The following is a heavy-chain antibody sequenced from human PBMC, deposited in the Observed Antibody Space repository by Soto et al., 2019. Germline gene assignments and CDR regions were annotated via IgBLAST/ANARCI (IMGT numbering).Heavy chain of an antibody. D-gene: IGHD6-13*01. CDR3: TRYTSKSRYSYFGMDV. Sequence: PGGSLRLSCTGSGFTFGDYAISWSRQAPGKGLEWVGVIRSKAYGETNDYAASVKGRFTILRDDSKSIAYMKMNSLQSEDTGVYYCTRYTSKSRYSYFGMDVWGHGTTVTVSS. V-gene: IGHV3-49*03. CDR1: GFTFGDYA. CDR2: IRSKAYGETN. J-gene: IGHJ6*02.